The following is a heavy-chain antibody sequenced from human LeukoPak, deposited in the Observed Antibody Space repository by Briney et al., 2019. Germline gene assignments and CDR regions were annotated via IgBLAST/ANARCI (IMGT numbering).Heavy chain of an antibody. Sequence: ASVKVSCKASGYTFTGYYMHWVRQAPGQGLEWMGWINPNSGGTNYAQKFQGRVTMTRDTSISTAYMELSRLRSDDTAVYYCARIDSGYAAASLGKDPDYWGQGTLVTVSS. V-gene: IGHV1-2*02. D-gene: IGHD5-12*01. J-gene: IGHJ4*02. CDR3: ARIDSGYAAASLGKDPDY. CDR1: GYTFTGYY. CDR2: INPNSGGT.